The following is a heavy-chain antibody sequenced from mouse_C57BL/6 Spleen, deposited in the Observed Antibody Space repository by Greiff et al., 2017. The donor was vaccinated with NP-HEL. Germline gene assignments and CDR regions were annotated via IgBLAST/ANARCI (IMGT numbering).Heavy chain of an antibody. J-gene: IGHJ4*01. CDR1: GFTFSDYY. Sequence: EVMLVESGGGLVQPGGSLKLSCAASGFTFSDYYMYWVRQTPEKRLEWVAYISNGGGSTYYPDTVKGRFTISRDNAKNTLYLQMSRLKSEDTAMYYCARSYYSNYDYAMDYWGQGTSVTVSS. V-gene: IGHV5-12*01. CDR3: ARSYYSNYDYAMDY. D-gene: IGHD2-5*01. CDR2: ISNGGGST.